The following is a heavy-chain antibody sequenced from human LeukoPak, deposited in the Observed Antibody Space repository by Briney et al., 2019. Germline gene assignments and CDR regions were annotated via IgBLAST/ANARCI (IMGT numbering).Heavy chain of an antibody. CDR3: ARESAGWLQSLGY. D-gene: IGHD5-24*01. J-gene: IGHJ4*02. V-gene: IGHV1-8*01. CDR2: MNRNSGNT. Sequence: ASVKVSCKASGYTFTSYDINWVRQAPGQGLEWMGWMNRNSGNTGYAQKFQGRVTLTRNTSISTAYMELSSLRSEDTAVYYCARESAGWLQSLGYWGQGTLVTVSS. CDR1: GYTFTSYD.